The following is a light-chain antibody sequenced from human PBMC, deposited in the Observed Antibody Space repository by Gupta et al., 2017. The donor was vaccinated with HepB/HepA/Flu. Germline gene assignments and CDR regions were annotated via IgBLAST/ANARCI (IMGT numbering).Light chain of an antibody. J-gene: IGKJ2*04. CDR2: GAS. CDR1: KSVSYNY. Sequence: EIVLTQSPGTLSLSPGERATLSCRASKSVSYNYLAWFQQKPGQAPRLLVHGASTRATGIPDRFSGSGSGTNFTLTINRLEPDDFAVYYCQQYDSSFMCSFGQGTKLEIK. CDR3: QQYDSSFMCS. V-gene: IGKV3-20*01.